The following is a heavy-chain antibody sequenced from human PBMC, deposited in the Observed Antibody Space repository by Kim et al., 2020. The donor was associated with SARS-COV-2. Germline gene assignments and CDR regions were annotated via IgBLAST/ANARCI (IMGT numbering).Heavy chain of an antibody. D-gene: IGHD3-10*01. Sequence: ADSVKGRFAMSSDNANNSLYMQMNSLRAEDTALYHCGKDMGFGELSWFDPWGQGTLVTVSS. CDR3: GKDMGFGELSWFDP. J-gene: IGHJ5*02. V-gene: IGHV3-9*01.